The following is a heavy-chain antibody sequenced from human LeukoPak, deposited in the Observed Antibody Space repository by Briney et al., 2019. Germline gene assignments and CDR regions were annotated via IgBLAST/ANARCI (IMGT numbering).Heavy chain of an antibody. CDR1: GFTFSSYG. V-gene: IGHV3-23*01. J-gene: IGHJ4*02. CDR2: ISASGGST. CDR3: AKGGYSGYDYVDY. Sequence: PSGGSLRLSCAASGFTFSSYGMSWARQAPGKGLEWVSGISASGGSTYYADSVKGRFTISRDNSKNTLYLQMNSLRAEDTAVYYCAKGGYSGYDYVDYWGQGTLVTVSS. D-gene: IGHD5-12*01.